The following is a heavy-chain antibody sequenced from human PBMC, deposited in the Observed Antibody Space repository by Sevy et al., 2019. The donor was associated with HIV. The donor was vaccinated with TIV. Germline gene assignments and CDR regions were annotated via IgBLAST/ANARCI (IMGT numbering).Heavy chain of an antibody. CDR1: GFTFSSYD. D-gene: IGHD6-6*01. V-gene: IGHV3-13*01. J-gene: IGHJ6*03. CDR2: IGTAGDT. Sequence: GGSLRLSCAASGFTFSSYDMHWVRQATGKGLEWVSAIGTAGDTYYPGSVKGRFTISRENAKNSLYLQMNSLRAGDTVVYYCARAQGSIAARFYYYYYMDVWGKGTTVTVSS. CDR3: ARAQGSIAARFYYYYYMDV.